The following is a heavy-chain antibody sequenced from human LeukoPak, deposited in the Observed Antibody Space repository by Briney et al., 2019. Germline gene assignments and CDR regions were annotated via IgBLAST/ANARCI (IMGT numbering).Heavy chain of an antibody. CDR2: ISGSGGST. Sequence: GGSLRLSCAASGFTFSSYAMSWVRQAPGKGLEWVSAISGSGGSTYYADSVKGRFTISRDNSKNSLYLQMNSLRPEDTAVYYCAKSRAPTAAPDAFDVWGQGTMVTVSS. D-gene: IGHD1-14*01. CDR3: AKSRAPTAAPDAFDV. V-gene: IGHV3-23*01. J-gene: IGHJ3*01. CDR1: GFTFSSYA.